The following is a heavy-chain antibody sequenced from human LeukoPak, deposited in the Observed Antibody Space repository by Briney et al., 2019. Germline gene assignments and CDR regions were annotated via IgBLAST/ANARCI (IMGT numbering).Heavy chain of an antibody. CDR1: GFTFSSYS. Sequence: PGGSLRLSCAASGFTFSSYSMNWVRQAPGKGLEWVSSISSSSYIYYADSVKGRFTISRDNAKNSLYLQMNSLRAEDTAVYYCAREPYLGELSLFFDYWDQGTLVTVSS. CDR2: ISSSSYI. J-gene: IGHJ4*02. CDR3: AREPYLGELSLFFDY. D-gene: IGHD3-16*02. V-gene: IGHV3-21*01.